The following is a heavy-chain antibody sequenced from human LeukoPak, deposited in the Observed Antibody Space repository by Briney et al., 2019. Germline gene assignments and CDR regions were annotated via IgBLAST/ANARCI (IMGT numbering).Heavy chain of an antibody. CDR1: GFTFSSQS. CDR3: TRALLSATGREE. V-gene: IGHV3-74*01. Sequence: GGSLRLSCGASGFTFSSQSMHWVRQSREKGLVWVSRINPDGSGTTYADSVKGRFTISRDNTKNTLFLQMNSLRAEDTAVYFCTRALLSATGREEWGRGTLVTVSS. D-gene: IGHD3-9*01. CDR2: INPDGSGT. J-gene: IGHJ4*02.